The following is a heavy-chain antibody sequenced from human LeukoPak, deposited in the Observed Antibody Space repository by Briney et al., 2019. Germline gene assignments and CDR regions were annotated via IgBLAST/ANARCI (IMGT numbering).Heavy chain of an antibody. CDR1: GGSISSGDYY. J-gene: IGHJ4*02. CDR3: ARKVYNGYAPFDY. D-gene: IGHD5-12*01. Sequence: SETLSLTCTVSGGSISSGDYYWSWIRQPPGKGLELIGYIYYSGSTYYNPSPKSRVTISVDTSKNQFSLKLSSVTAADTAVYYCARKVYNGYAPFDYWGQGTLVTVPS. V-gene: IGHV4-30-4*01. CDR2: IYYSGST.